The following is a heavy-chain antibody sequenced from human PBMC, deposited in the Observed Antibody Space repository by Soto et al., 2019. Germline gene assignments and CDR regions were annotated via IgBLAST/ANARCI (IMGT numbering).Heavy chain of an antibody. D-gene: IGHD3-22*01. Sequence: QVQLQESGPGLVKPSQTLSLTCTVSGGSISSGDYYWSLIRQPPGKGLEWIGYIYYSGRTYYNPSLKSRVTISVDTSKNQFSLKLSSVTAADTAVYYCASRYYYDSSGYRPLYYYCGMDVWGQGTTVTVSS. CDR1: GGSISSGDYY. CDR3: ASRYYYDSSGYRPLYYYCGMDV. CDR2: IYYSGRT. V-gene: IGHV4-30-4*01. J-gene: IGHJ6*02.